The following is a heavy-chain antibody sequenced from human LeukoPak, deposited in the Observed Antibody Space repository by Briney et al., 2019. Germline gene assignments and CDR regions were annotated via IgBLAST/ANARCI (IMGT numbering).Heavy chain of an antibody. CDR1: GFTFSSYW. V-gene: IGHV3-74*01. CDR3: ARRSPTGYFDY. J-gene: IGHJ4*02. Sequence: GGSLILSCAASGFTFSSYWMHWVRQAPGKGLVWVSRINSDGSSTSYADSVKGRFTISRDNAKNTLYLQMNSLRAEDTAVYYCARRSPTGYFDYWGQGTLVTVSS. CDR2: INSDGSST. D-gene: IGHD4-17*01.